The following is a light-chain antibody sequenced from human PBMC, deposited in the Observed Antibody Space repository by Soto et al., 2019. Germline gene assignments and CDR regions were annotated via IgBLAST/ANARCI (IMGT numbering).Light chain of an antibody. CDR1: QSISSW. J-gene: IGKJ1*01. V-gene: IGKV1-5*01. CDR3: QQYNSYSWT. Sequence: DIQMTLALSTLSTSVGDRVTITCRASQSISSWLAWYQQKPGRPPKLLIYDASSLERGVPSRFSGSGSGTEFTLTISSLQPDDFATYYCQQYNSYSWTFGQGTKV. CDR2: DAS.